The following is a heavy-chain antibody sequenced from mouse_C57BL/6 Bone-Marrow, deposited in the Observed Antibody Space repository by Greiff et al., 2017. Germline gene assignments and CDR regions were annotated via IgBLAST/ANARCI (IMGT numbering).Heavy chain of an antibody. CDR3: ARGTRGFAY. J-gene: IGHJ3*01. CDR1: GYTFTDYY. CDR2: IYPGSGNT. D-gene: IGHD3-3*01. Sequence: VQLQQSGAELVRPGASVKLSCKASGYTFTDYYINWVKQRPGQGLEWIARIYPGSGNTYYNEKFKGKATLTAEKSSSPAYMQLSSLTSEDSAVYFCARGTRGFAYWGQGTLVTVSA. V-gene: IGHV1-76*01.